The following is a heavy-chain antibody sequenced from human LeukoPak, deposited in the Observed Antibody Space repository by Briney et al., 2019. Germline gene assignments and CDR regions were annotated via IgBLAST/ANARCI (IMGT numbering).Heavy chain of an antibody. D-gene: IGHD3-3*01. CDR3: ASPIYDFWSGALGY. CDR2: IKQDGSEK. Sequence: GGSLRLSCAASGFTFSSYWMSWVRQAPGKGLEWVANIKQDGSEKYYVDSVKGRFTISRDNAKNSPYLQMNSLRAENTAVYYCASPIYDFWSGALGYWGQGTLVTVSS. CDR1: GFTFSSYW. J-gene: IGHJ4*02. V-gene: IGHV3-7*01.